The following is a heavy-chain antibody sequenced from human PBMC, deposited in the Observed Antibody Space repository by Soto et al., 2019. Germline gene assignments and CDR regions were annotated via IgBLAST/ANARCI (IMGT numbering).Heavy chain of an antibody. Sequence: SVKVSCKASGGTFSSYAISWVRQAPGQGLEWMGGIIPIFGTANYAQKFQGRVTITADESTSTAYMELSSLRSEDTAVYYCARDDSSGYRQYYYYGMDVWGQGSTVTVYS. D-gene: IGHD3-22*01. V-gene: IGHV1-69*13. CDR1: GGTFSSYA. CDR2: IIPIFGTA. CDR3: ARDDSSGYRQYYYYGMDV. J-gene: IGHJ6*02.